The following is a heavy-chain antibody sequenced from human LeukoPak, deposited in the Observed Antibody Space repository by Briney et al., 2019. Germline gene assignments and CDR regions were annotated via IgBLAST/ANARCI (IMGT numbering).Heavy chain of an antibody. D-gene: IGHD3-10*01. CDR1: GFTFRNCA. V-gene: IGHV3-23*01. J-gene: IGHJ4*02. Sequence: PGGSLRLSCAASGFTFRNCAMSWVRQAPGKGLEWVSGISGTGYNTYYADSVKGRFTISRDNSKNTLYLRMNSLGAEDTAVYYCAKHVSGSLFYFDYWGQRTLVTVSS. CDR2: ISGTGYNT. CDR3: AKHVSGSLFYFDY.